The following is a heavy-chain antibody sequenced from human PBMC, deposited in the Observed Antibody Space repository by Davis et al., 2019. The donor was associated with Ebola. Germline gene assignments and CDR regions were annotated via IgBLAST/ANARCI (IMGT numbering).Heavy chain of an antibody. CDR1: GFTFSNAW. D-gene: IGHD4-17*01. V-gene: IGHV3-15*01. CDR3: TTLSTVTTMYFDL. Sequence: GESLKISCAASGFTFSNAWMSWVRQAPGKGLEWVGRIKGKTDGGTTDYAAPVRGRFTISRDDSKNMLYLQMNSLKIDDTAVYYCTTLSTVTTMYFDLWGRGTLVTVSS. CDR2: IKGKTDGGTT. J-gene: IGHJ2*01.